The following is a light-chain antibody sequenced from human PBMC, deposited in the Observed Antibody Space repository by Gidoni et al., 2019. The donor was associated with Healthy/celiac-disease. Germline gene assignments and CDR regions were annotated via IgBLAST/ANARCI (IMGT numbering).Light chain of an antibody. V-gene: IGLV2-14*03. CDR3: SSYTSSSTYV. Sequence: QSALTQSASVSGSPGQSITIPCTGTSSDVGGYNYVSWYQQHPGKAPKLMMYDVSNRPSGVSNRCSGSKSGNTASLTISGLQAEDEADYYCSSYTSSSTYVFGTGTKVTV. CDR1: SSDVGGYNY. J-gene: IGLJ1*01. CDR2: DVS.